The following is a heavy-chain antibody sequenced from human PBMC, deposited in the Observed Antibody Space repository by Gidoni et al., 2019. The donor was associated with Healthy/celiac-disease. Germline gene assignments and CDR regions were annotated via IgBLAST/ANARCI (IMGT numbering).Heavy chain of an antibody. Sequence: EVQLVESGGGLVKPGGSLRLSCAASGFTFSSYSMNWVRQAPGKGLEWVSSISSSSSHIYYADSVKGRFTISRDNAKNSLYLQMNSLRAEDTAVYYCARDGSLYCSSTSCYLGYYMDVWGKGTTVTVSS. J-gene: IGHJ6*03. CDR1: GFTFSSYS. CDR2: ISSSSSHI. D-gene: IGHD2-2*01. V-gene: IGHV3-21*01. CDR3: ARDGSLYCSSTSCYLGYYMDV.